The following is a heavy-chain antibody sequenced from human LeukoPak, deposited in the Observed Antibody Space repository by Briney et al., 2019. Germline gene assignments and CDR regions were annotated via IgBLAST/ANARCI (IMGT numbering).Heavy chain of an antibody. CDR3: ARLTAMADSYYYYMDV. J-gene: IGHJ6*03. D-gene: IGHD5-18*01. CDR1: GGSISTSSYY. V-gene: IGHV4-39*07. CDR2: FYYSGRT. Sequence: SETLSLTCTVSGGSISTSSYYWGWIRQPPGKGLEWIGTFYYSGRTYYNSSLKSRVTISVDTSKNQFSLKLSSVTAADTAVYYCARLTAMADSYYYYMDVWGKGTTVTISS.